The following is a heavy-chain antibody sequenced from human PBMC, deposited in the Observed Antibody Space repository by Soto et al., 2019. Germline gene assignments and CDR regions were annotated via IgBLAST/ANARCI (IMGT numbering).Heavy chain of an antibody. D-gene: IGHD2-2*01. CDR1: GFTFSSYA. CDR2: ISGSGGNT. Sequence: PGGSLRLSCAASGFTFSSYAMSWVRQAPGKGLEWVSAISGSGGNTYYADYVKGRFTISRDSSKNTLYLQMNSLRAEDTAVYYCAKDRYVVVVPAAATSYYFDYWGQGTLVTVSS. J-gene: IGHJ4*02. V-gene: IGHV3-23*01. CDR3: AKDRYVVVVPAAATSYYFDY.